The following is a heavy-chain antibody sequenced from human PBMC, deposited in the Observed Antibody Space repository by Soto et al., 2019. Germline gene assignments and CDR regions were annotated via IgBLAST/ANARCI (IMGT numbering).Heavy chain of an antibody. CDR2: ITASGGST. CDR1: GFTFSSYA. V-gene: IGHV3-23*01. J-gene: IGHJ4*02. CDR3: AKHFGGTQSHFNS. Sequence: EVQLLDSGGGLVQPGGSLRLACAASGFTFSSYAMGWVRQAPGKGLEWVSSITASGGSTYYADSVKGRFTISRDNTKNRLYLELNSLRAEDTALYYCAKHFGGTQSHFNSWGQATLVTVSS. D-gene: IGHD3-3*01.